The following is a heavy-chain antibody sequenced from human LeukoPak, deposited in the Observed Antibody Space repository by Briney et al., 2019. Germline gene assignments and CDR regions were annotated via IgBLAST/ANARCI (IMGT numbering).Heavy chain of an antibody. CDR1: GFTFTDSA. CDR2: IRSKTNNYAT. J-gene: IGHJ4*02. D-gene: IGHD3-22*01. V-gene: IGHV3-73*01. CDR3: TRRYYHDSSGNYYGDY. Sequence: GGSLKLSCAASGFTFTDSAMHWVRQASGKGLEWVGRIRSKTNNYATSYDASVKGRFTISRDDSKNTAFLQMDSLKTEDTAVYYCTRRYYHDSSGNYYGDYWGQGTRVTVSS.